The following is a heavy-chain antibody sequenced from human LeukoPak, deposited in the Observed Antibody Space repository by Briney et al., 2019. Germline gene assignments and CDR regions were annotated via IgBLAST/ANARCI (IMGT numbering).Heavy chain of an antibody. Sequence: GRSLRLSCAASGFTFSSYGMHWVRQAPGKGLEYVSAISSNGGSTYYANSVKGRFTISRDNSENTLYLQMGSLRAEDMAVYYCARDLRLKELAYCGGDCLDYWGQGTLVTVSS. J-gene: IGHJ4*02. D-gene: IGHD2-21*02. CDR3: ARDLRLKELAYCGGDCLDY. V-gene: IGHV3-64*01. CDR2: ISSNGGST. CDR1: GFTFSSYG.